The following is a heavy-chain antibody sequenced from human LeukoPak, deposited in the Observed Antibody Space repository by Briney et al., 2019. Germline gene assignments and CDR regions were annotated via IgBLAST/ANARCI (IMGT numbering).Heavy chain of an antibody. CDR2: IYYSGST. CDR3: ARDSSGFDGMDV. J-gene: IGHJ6*02. Sequence: SETLSLTCTVFGDSISGYYWTWIRQPPGKGLEWIGYIYYSGSTNYNPSLKSRVTISVDTSKNQFSLKVSSVTAADTAVYYCARDSSGFDGMDVWGQGTTVTVSS. D-gene: IGHD6-19*01. CDR1: GDSISGYY. V-gene: IGHV4-59*01.